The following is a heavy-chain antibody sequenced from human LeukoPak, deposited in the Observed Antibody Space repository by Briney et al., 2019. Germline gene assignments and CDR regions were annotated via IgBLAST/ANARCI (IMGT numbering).Heavy chain of an antibody. CDR2: IYYSGST. Sequence: SETLSLTCTASGGSISSYYWSWIRQPPGKGLEWIGYIYYSGSTNYNPSLKSRVTISVDTSKNQFSLKLSSVTAADTAVYYCARFTPYYFDYWGQGTLVTVSS. J-gene: IGHJ4*02. CDR3: ARFTPYYFDY. V-gene: IGHV4-59*01. CDR1: GGSISSYY.